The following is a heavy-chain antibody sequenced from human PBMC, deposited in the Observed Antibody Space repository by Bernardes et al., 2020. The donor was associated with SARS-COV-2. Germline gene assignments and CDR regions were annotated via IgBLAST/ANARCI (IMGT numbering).Heavy chain of an antibody. D-gene: IGHD3-22*01. J-gene: IGHJ4*02. V-gene: IGHV1-18*01. CDR3: AREDYFDSTGFNGGDY. Sequence: ASVKVSCKASGYTFISYGISWVRQAPGQGLEWMGWINPFNENTKHAQKLQGRVTLTTDPFTSTAYMELRSLRSDDTAVYYCAREDYFDSTGFNGGDYWGQGTLVTVSS. CDR1: GYTFISYG. CDR2: INPFNENT.